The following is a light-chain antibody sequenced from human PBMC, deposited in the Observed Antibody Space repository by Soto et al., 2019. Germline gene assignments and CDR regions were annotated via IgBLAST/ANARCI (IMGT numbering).Light chain of an antibody. Sequence: EIVLTQSPATLSVSPGERATLSCRASQSVSSYLAWYQQKPGQAPRLLIYDASNRATGIPARFSGSGSGTDFTLTISSLEPEDFAVYYCQQRSNWLLAFGQGTKVDIK. CDR1: QSVSSY. V-gene: IGKV3-11*01. CDR3: QQRSNWLLA. CDR2: DAS. J-gene: IGKJ1*01.